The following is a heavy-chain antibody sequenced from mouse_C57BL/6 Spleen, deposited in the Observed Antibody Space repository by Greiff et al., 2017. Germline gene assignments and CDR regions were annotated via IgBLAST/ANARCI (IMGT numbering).Heavy chain of an antibody. J-gene: IGHJ2*01. CDR1: GYTFTSYW. Sequence: VKLQQPGTELVKPGASVKLSCKASGYTFTSYWMHWVKQRPGQGLEWIGNINPSNGGTNYNEKFKSKATLTVDKSSSTAYMQLSSLTSEDSAVYYCARGEEGLYYFDCWGQGTTLTVSS. CDR3: ARGEEGLYYFDC. V-gene: IGHV1-53*01. D-gene: IGHD3-3*01. CDR2: INPSNGGT.